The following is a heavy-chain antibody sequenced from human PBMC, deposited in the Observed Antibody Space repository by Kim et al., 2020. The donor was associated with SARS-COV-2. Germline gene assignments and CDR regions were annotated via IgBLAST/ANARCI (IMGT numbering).Heavy chain of an antibody. CDR2: ISGNGSDM. CDR1: GFAFSTNA. CDR3: AKDIWDYSGMDV. Sequence: GGSLRLSCAASGFAFSTNAMGWVRQAPGKGLEWVSSISGNGSDMYYADSVRGRFTISRDIGKTTLYLQMNSLRAEDTALYYCAKDIWDYSGMDVWGQGTT. D-gene: IGHD3-10*01. V-gene: IGHV3-23*01. J-gene: IGHJ6*02.